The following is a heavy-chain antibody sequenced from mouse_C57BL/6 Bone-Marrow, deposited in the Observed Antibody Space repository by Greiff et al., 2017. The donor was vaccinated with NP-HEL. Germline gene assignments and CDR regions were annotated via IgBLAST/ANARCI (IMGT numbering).Heavy chain of an antibody. CDR2: ISSGGDYI. D-gene: IGHD2-1*01. J-gene: IGHJ1*03. CDR3: TREYGNYWYFDV. CDR1: GFTFSSYA. Sequence: VQLKESGEGLVKPGGSLKLSCAASGFTFSSYAMSWVRQTPEKRLEWVAYISSGGDYIYYADTVKGRFTISRDNARNTLYLQMSSLKSEDTAMYYCTREYGNYWYFDVWGTGTTVTVSS. V-gene: IGHV5-9-1*02.